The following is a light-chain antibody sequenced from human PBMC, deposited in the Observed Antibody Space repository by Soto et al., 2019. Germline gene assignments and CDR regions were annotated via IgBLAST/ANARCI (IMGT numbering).Light chain of an antibody. V-gene: IGKV1-27*01. CDR1: QGISNY. J-gene: IGKJ2*01. CDR2: AAS. Sequence: DIPMTQSPSSLSASVGDKVTITCRASQGISNYLAWYQQKPGKIPKLLIYAASTLQSGVPSRFSGSGSGTDFTLTISSLQPEDVATYYCQKYNSAPYTFGQGPKVDIK. CDR3: QKYNSAPYT.